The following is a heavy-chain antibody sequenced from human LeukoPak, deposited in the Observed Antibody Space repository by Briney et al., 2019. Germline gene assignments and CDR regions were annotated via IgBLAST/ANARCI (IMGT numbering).Heavy chain of an antibody. D-gene: IGHD4-17*01. Sequence: GPSLRLSCAASGFTFSTSAMRWVRQDPGNGREWISYISSSTNTIYYADSLKGRFTISRDNAKNSLYLQMNSLRAEDTAVYYCAREKYGDYVSDYWGQGTLVTVSS. CDR1: GFTFSTSA. CDR2: ISSSTNTI. V-gene: IGHV3-48*01. CDR3: AREKYGDYVSDY. J-gene: IGHJ4*02.